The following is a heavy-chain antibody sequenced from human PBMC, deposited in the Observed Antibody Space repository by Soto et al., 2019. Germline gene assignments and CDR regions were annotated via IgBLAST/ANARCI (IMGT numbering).Heavy chain of an antibody. J-gene: IGHJ6*02. CDR3: ARVSLVTAMISQTPNYYHSYGMDV. V-gene: IGHV3-33*01. CDR1: GFTFSSYG. Sequence: GGSLRLSCAASGFTFSSYGMHWVRQAPGKGLEWVAVIWYDGSNKYYADSVKGRFTISRDNSKNTLYLQMNSLRAEDTAVYYCARVSLVTAMISQTPNYYHSYGMDVWGQGTTVTVSS. D-gene: IGHD5-18*01. CDR2: IWYDGSNK.